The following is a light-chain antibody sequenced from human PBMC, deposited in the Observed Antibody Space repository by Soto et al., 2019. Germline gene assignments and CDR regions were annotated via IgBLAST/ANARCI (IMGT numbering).Light chain of an antibody. V-gene: IGLV2-14*01. J-gene: IGLJ3*02. CDR1: SSDIGGHNF. CDR2: EVS. Sequence: QSVLTQPASVSGSPGQPITISCTGTSSDIGGHNFVSWYQHHPGKAPKLMIYEVSNRPSGVSNRFSGSKSGNTASLTISGLQAEDEADYYCNSYTSSSTLVFGGGTKLTVL. CDR3: NSYTSSSTLV.